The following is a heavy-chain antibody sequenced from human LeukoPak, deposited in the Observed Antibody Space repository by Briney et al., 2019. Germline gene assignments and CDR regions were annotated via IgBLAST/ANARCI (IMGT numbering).Heavy chain of an antibody. Sequence: ASVKVSCKASGYTFTGYYMHWVRQAPGQGLEWMGGINPNSGATNYAQKFQGWVALTRDTSISAAYMELSGLRSDDTAVYYCVRALGLTMVIRSFDYWGQGTLVTVSS. J-gene: IGHJ4*02. CDR3: VRALGLTMVIRSFDY. D-gene: IGHD4/OR15-4a*01. CDR2: INPNSGAT. CDR1: GYTFTGYY. V-gene: IGHV1-2*04.